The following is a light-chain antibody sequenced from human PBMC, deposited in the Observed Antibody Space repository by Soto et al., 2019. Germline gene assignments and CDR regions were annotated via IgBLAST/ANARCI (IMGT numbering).Light chain of an antibody. CDR2: KAS. J-gene: IGKJ1*01. Sequence: DMQMTQSPSTLSGSVGDRVTITCRASQTISSWLAWYQQKPGKAPKLLIYKASTLKSGVPSRFSGSGSGTEFTLTISSLQPDDFTTYYCQHYTIYSEAFGQGGKVDIK. CDR3: QHYTIYSEA. CDR1: QTISSW. V-gene: IGKV1-5*03.